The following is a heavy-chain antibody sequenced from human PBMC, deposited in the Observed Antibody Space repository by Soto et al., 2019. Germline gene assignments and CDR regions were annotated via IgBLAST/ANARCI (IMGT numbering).Heavy chain of an antibody. D-gene: IGHD3-3*01. V-gene: IGHV1-3*01. Sequence: GASVKVSCKASGYTFTSYAMHWVRQAPGQRLEWMGWINAGNGNTKYSQKFQGRVTITRDTSASTAYMELSSLRSEDTAVYYCARGYSESLSRYDFWSGYYTNCFDYWGQGTLVTVSS. CDR2: INAGNGNT. J-gene: IGHJ4*02. CDR1: GYTFTSYA. CDR3: ARGYSESLSRYDFWSGYYTNCFDY.